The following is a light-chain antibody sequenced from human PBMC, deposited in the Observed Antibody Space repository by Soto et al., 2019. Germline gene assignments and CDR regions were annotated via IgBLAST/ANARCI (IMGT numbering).Light chain of an antibody. J-gene: IGKJ1*01. Sequence: DIPMTQSPSTLSASVGDRVTITCRASQSISIWLAWYQQKPGKAPKLLIYDASSLESGVPSRFSGSGSGTEFTLTISSLQPDDFATYYCQQYNSPPVTFGQGTKVDIE. CDR2: DAS. CDR1: QSISIW. CDR3: QQYNSPPVT. V-gene: IGKV1-5*01.